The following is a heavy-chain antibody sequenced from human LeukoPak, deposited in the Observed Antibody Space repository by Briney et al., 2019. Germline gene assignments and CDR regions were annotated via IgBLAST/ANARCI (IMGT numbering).Heavy chain of an antibody. V-gene: IGHV5-51*01. CDR3: ARRADDREIPYYFDY. J-gene: IGHJ4*02. CDR2: TYPGDSDT. CDR1: GYTFTSYW. Sequence: GEPLKFSGKGSGYTFTSYWSGGVRQMPGKGLEWLGITYPGDSDTRNSPSFQGQVTISADKSISTAYLQWSSLKASDTATYYCARRADDREIPYYFDYWGQGTLVTVSS.